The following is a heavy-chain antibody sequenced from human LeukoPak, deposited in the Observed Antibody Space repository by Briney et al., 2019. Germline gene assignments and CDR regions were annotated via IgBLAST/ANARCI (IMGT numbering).Heavy chain of an antibody. CDR2: INHSGST. Sequence: SETLSLTCAVYGGSFSGYYWSWIRQPPGKGLEWIGEINHSGSTNYNPSLKSRVTISVDTSKNQFSLKLSSVTAADTAVYYCARGGWKILAKGVMDVWGQGTTVTVSS. J-gene: IGHJ6*02. CDR1: GGSFSGYY. V-gene: IGHV4-34*01. CDR3: ARGGWKILAKGVMDV. D-gene: IGHD5-12*01.